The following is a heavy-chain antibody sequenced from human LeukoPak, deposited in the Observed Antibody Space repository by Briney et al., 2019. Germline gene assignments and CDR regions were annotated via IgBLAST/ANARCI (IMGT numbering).Heavy chain of an antibody. CDR1: GSTFSNYL. Sequence: PGGSLRLSCAASGSTFSNYLMNWVRQAPGKGLEWVSTIGSTSSYIYYADSVKGRFTMSRDNAKNSLYLQMNSLRAEDTAVYYCASSGFRYYYYYMDVWGKGTTVTVSS. CDR2: IGSTSSYI. J-gene: IGHJ6*03. V-gene: IGHV3-21*01. CDR3: ASSGFRYYYYYMDV. D-gene: IGHD3-22*01.